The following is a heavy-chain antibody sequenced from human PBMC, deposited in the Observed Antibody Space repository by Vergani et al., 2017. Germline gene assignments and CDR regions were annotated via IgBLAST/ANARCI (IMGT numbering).Heavy chain of an antibody. CDR3: AKDRSSGWDVDDE. CDR2: ISGSGGST. CDR1: GFTFSSYA. J-gene: IGHJ4*02. D-gene: IGHD6-19*01. V-gene: IGHV3-23*01. Sequence: EVQLLESGGGLVQPGGSLRLSCAASGFTFSSYAVSWVRQAPGKGVEWVSAISGSGGSTYYADAVKGRFTISRANSNNTVYLQMNSLRAEDTAVYYCAKDRSSGWDVDDEWGQGTLVTASS.